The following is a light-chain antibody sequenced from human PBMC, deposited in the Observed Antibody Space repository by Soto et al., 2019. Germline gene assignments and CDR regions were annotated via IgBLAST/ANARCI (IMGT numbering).Light chain of an antibody. V-gene: IGKV1-5*03. Sequence: DIQMTQSPSTLSASVGDRVTITCRASQSISSWLAWYQQEPGKAPRLLIYKASSLESGVPSRFSGSGSGTEFTLTISGLQPDDFATYYCQQCDTYWTFGQGTRVEIK. CDR2: KAS. J-gene: IGKJ1*01. CDR3: QQCDTYWT. CDR1: QSISSW.